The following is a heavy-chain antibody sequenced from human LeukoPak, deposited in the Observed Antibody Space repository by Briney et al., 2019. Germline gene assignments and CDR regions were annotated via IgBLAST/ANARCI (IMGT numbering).Heavy chain of an antibody. Sequence: SVKVSCKASGGTFSSYSITRLRQAPGQGLEWMGGIMPLFNTANYAQQFQGRVTITTDESTSTAYMELSSLRFEDTAMYYCARVDRYHYYLDVWGKGTTVTVSS. CDR3: ARVDRYHYYLDV. CDR2: IMPLFNTA. V-gene: IGHV1-69*05. J-gene: IGHJ6*03. CDR1: GGTFSSYS.